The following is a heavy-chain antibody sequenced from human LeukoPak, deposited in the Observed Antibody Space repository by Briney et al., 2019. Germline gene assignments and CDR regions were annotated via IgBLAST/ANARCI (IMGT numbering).Heavy chain of an antibody. CDR1: VGSISSYY. D-gene: IGHD3-22*01. Sequence: SETLSLTCTVSVGSISSYYWSWIRQPPGKGLECIGYIYYSGSTNYNPSLKSRVTISVDTSKNQFSLKLSSVTAADTAVYYCARAKFFDSRFDYWGQGTLVTVSS. CDR2: IYYSGST. V-gene: IGHV4-59*01. J-gene: IGHJ4*02. CDR3: ARAKFFDSRFDY.